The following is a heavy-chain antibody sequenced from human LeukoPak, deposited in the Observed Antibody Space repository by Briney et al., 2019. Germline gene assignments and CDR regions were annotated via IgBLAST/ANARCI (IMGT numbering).Heavy chain of an antibody. V-gene: IGHV4-39*07. CDR1: GGSINSGSYY. D-gene: IGHD6-6*01. CDR3: ARDSLAVRHFDY. J-gene: IGHJ4*02. CDR2: IYYSGTT. Sequence: SETLSLTCTVSGGSINSGSYYWGWIRQPPGKGLEWIGSIYYSGTTYYNPSLRSRVTISLDTSKNQFSLKVSSVIAADTAVYYCARDSLAVRHFDYWGQGFLVTVSS.